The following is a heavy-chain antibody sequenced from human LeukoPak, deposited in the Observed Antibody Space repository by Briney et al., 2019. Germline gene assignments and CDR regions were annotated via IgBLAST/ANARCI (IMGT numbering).Heavy chain of an antibody. CDR3: ATEGGWQPTDYGDHVY. CDR1: GYTFTNYG. Sequence: ASVKVSCKASGYTFTNYGITWVRQAPGQGLEWMGWISPYNGNTNYPQKFQGRVTMTTDTSTSTAYVELRSLRSDDTALYYCATEGGWQPTDYGDHVYWGQGTLVTVSS. J-gene: IGHJ4*02. CDR2: ISPYNGNT. V-gene: IGHV1-18*01. D-gene: IGHD4-17*01.